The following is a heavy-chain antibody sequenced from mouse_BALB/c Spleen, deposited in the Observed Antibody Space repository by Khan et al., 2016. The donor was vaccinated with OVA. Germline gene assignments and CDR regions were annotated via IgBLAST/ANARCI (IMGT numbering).Heavy chain of an antibody. CDR1: GFTFSTYG. J-gene: IGHJ3*01. Sequence: EVELVESGGDLVEPGGSLKLSCVASGFTFSTYGMSWVRQTPDKRLEWVATISTGGHYTYYPDSVRGRFTISRDNAKNTLYLQMTSLKSADPAMFYCARPGYYYYSEGFAYWGQGTLVTVSA. CDR3: ARPGYYYYSEGFAY. CDR2: ISTGGHYT. D-gene: IGHD1-1*01. V-gene: IGHV5-6*01.